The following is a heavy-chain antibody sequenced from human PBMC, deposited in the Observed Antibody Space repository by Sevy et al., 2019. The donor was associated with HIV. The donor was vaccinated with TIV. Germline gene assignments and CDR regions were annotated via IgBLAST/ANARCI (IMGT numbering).Heavy chain of an antibody. J-gene: IGHJ6*02. CDR3: ARDCSSATCLGGMDV. V-gene: IGHV3-7*03. CDR2: IKRDGSEK. Sequence: GGSLRLSCAASGFAFSDYWMSWVRQAPGKGLEWVANIKRDGSEKYYVASVKGRFTISRDNAKTSLYLQMNSLRGEDTAVYYCARDCSSATCLGGMDVWGQGAMVTVSS. CDR1: GFAFSDYW. D-gene: IGHD2-2*01.